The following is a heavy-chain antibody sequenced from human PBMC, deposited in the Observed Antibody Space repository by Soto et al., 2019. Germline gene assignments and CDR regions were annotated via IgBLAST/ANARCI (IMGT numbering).Heavy chain of an antibody. CDR3: ARVKTSGYHTWFDP. V-gene: IGHV1-18*01. D-gene: IGHD3-3*01. Sequence: ASVKVSCKASGYTFTTYVISWVRQAPGQGLEWMGWISAYNGNTNYAQKLQGRVTMTTDTTTSTAYMELRSLRSDDTAVYYCARVKTSGYHTWFDPWGQGSLVTVSS. CDR2: ISAYNGNT. CDR1: GYTFTTYV. J-gene: IGHJ5*02.